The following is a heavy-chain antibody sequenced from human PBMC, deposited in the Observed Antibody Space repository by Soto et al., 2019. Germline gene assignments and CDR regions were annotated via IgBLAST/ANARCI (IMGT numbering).Heavy chain of an antibody. V-gene: IGHV1-24*01. D-gene: IGHD2-8*01. CDR3: AGANNGADDELDT. Sequence: ASAQVSWKVYAYALTELCMHWVQQAAGKGRAWLGSFEPKDGEAIYAEKFQGRVTVTRDTSISTASMELRGLRSDAAGGGFCAGANNGADDELDTWGQGIVAPVS. J-gene: IGHJ5*02. CDR2: FEPKDGEA. CDR1: AYALTELC.